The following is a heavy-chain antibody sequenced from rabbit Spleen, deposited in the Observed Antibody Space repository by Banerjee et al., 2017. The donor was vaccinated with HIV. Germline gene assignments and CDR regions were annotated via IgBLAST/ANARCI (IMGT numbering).Heavy chain of an antibody. J-gene: IGHJ4*01. Sequence: QEQLVESGGGLVKPEGSLTLTCKASGFFDSSNAMCWARQAPGKGLEWIGCINPISGFTYSATWAKGRFTCSKTSSTTVTLQMTSLTAADTATYFCARDLPTVIGWNLNLWGPGTLVTVS. V-gene: IGHV1S45*01. CDR2: INPISGFT. CDR3: ARDLPTVIGWNLNL. D-gene: IGHD2-1*01. CDR1: GFFDSSNA.